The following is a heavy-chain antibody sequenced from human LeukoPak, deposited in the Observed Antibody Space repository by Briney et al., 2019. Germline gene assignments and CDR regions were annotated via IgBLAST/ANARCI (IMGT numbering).Heavy chain of an antibody. V-gene: IGHV1-69*04. D-gene: IGHD3-22*01. CDR3: ARDPDYYDSRPFDY. CDR2: IIPIFGIA. CDR1: GGTFSSYA. Sequence: GPSVKVSCQASGGTFSSYAISWVRQAPGQGLEWMGRIIPIFGIANYAQKFQGRVTITADKSTSTAYMELSSLRSEDTAVYYCARDPDYYDSRPFDYWGQGTLVTVSS. J-gene: IGHJ4*02.